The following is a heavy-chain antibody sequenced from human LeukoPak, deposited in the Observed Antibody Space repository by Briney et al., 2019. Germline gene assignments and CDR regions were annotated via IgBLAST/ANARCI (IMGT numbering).Heavy chain of an antibody. CDR1: GFTFSNYG. Sequence: GGSLRLSCAASGFTFSNYGMHWVRQAPGKGLEGGAVISYDGSNKYYTDSVKGRFTISRDNSKNTLFLQMHSLRPEDTALYYCAKYPGGFTGIVNYYHMDAWGKGTTVTVSS. D-gene: IGHD1-26*01. J-gene: IGHJ6*03. V-gene: IGHV3-30*18. CDR3: AKYPGGFTGIVNYYHMDA. CDR2: ISYDGSNK.